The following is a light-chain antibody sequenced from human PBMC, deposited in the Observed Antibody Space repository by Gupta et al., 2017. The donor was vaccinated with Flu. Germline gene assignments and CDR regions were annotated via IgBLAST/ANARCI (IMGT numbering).Light chain of an antibody. J-gene: IGKJ4*01. Sequence: EIVMTQSPATLSLSPGERATLSCRASQCVSSSYLSWYQQKPGQAPRLLIYGASTRATGIPARFSGSGSGTDFTLTISSLQPEDFAVYYCQQDYNLPHTFGGGTKVEIK. V-gene: IGKV3/OR2-268*02. CDR2: GAS. CDR1: QCVSSSY. CDR3: QQDYNLPHT.